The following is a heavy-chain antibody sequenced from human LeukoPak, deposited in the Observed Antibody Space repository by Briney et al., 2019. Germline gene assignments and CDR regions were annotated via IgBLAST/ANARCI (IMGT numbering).Heavy chain of an antibody. CDR3: ARHWRTYYYGSVSEGGYFDY. D-gene: IGHD3-10*01. Sequence: SETLSLTCAVYGGSFSGYYWSWIRQPPGKGLEWIGEINHSGSTNYNPSLKSRVTISVDTSKNQFSLKLSSVTAADTAVYYCARHWRTYYYGSVSEGGYFDYWGQGTLVTVSS. V-gene: IGHV4-34*01. J-gene: IGHJ4*02. CDR2: INHSGST. CDR1: GGSFSGYY.